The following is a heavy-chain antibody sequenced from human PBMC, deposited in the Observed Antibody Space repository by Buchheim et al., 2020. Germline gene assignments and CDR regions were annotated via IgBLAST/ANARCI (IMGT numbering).Heavy chain of an antibody. Sequence: EVQLVQSGAEVKKPGESLRISCKGSGYSFTSYRISWVRQMPGKGLEWMGRIDPSDSYTNYSPSFQGHVTISADKSISTAYPQWSSLKASDTAMYYCARHRFWHYDSSGYWFDPWGQGTL. V-gene: IGHV5-10-1*03. CDR2: IDPSDSYT. CDR1: GYSFTSYR. J-gene: IGHJ5*02. D-gene: IGHD3-22*01. CDR3: ARHRFWHYDSSGYWFDP.